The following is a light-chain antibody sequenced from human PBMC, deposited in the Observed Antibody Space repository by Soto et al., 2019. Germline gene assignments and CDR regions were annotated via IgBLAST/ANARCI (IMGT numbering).Light chain of an antibody. Sequence: QSVLTQPPSVSGAPGQRVTISCTGSSSNVGAGYDVHWYQQLPGTAPKLLMYGDSYRPSGVPDRFSGSKSGTSASLAITGLQAEDEADYYCQSYDSSLSGVVFGGGTKLTVL. CDR2: GDS. CDR3: QSYDSSLSGVV. V-gene: IGLV1-40*01. J-gene: IGLJ2*01. CDR1: SSNVGAGYD.